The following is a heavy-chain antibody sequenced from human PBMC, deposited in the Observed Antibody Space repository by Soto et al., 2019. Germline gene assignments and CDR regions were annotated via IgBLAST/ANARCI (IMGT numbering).Heavy chain of an antibody. D-gene: IGHD2-2*01. CDR1: GYSFTAYW. CDR2: IDPSDSYV. Sequence: GESLKISCQASGYSFTAYWITWVRQMPGEGLEWMATIDPSDSYVDYSPSFRGHVTSSVDRSITTVYLQWNSLKASDSAMYFCTRRASSSFYHFDFWGQGALVTVSS. CDR3: TRRASSSFYHFDF. J-gene: IGHJ4*02. V-gene: IGHV5-10-1*01.